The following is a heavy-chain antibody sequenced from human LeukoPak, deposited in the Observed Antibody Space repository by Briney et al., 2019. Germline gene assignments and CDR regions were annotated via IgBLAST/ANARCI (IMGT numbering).Heavy chain of an antibody. J-gene: IGHJ3*01. CDR2: ISGSGGDT. CDR3: AKSRDGYNGGAFDL. Sequence: GGSLRLSCVASGFTFSNSAMSWVRQAPGKGLDWVSAISGSGGDTYYAASVKGRFTISRDNSKNTLYLQMNSLRAEDTAVYYCAKSRDGYNGGAFDLWGQGTMVTVSS. CDR1: GFTFSNSA. V-gene: IGHV3-23*01. D-gene: IGHD5-24*01.